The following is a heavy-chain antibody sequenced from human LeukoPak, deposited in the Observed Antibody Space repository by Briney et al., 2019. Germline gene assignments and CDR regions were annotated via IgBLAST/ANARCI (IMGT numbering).Heavy chain of an antibody. J-gene: IGHJ4*02. D-gene: IGHD2-2*02. CDR3: AREDCSSTSCDTVFDY. CDR1: GYTFTGYY. CDR2: INPNSGGT. V-gene: IGHV1-2*02. Sequence: ASVKVSCKASGYTFTGYYMRWVRQAPGQGLEWMGWINPNSGGTNYAQKFQGRVTMTRDTSISTAYMELSRLRSDDTAVYYCAREDCSSTSCDTVFDYWGQGTLVTVSS.